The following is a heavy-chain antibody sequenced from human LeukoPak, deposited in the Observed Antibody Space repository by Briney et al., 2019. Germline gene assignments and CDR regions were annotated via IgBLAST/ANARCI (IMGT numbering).Heavy chain of an antibody. D-gene: IGHD4-23*01. J-gene: IGHJ4*01. CDR1: GGSISSGDYY. CDR3: ARDLLNEGNHLDY. CDR2: IYYSGST. V-gene: IGHV4-30-4*01. Sequence: PSETLSLTCTVSGGSISSGDYYWSWIRQPPGKGLEWIGYIYYSGSTYYNPSLKSRVTISVDTSKNQFSLKLSSVTAADTAVYYCARDLLNEGNHLDYWGHGTLVTVSS.